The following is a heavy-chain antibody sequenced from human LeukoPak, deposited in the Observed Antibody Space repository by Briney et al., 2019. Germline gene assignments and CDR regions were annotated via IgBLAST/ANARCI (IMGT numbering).Heavy chain of an antibody. CDR3: AISAAGGCFVY. V-gene: IGHV3-74*01. D-gene: IGHD6-13*01. J-gene: IGHJ4*02. CDR1: GFTFSSYW. CDR2: INSDGSST. Sequence: PGGSLRLSCSASGFTFSSYWMHWVRQAPGKGLVWVSRINSDGSSTSYADSVKGRFTISRDNAKNTLYLQMNSLRAEDTAVYYCAISAAGGCFVYWGQGTLVTVSS.